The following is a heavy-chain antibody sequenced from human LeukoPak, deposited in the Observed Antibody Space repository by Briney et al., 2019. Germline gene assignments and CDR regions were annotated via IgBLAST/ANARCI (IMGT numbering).Heavy chain of an antibody. J-gene: IGHJ4*01. CDR3: ARDLGKGYFDY. CDR1: GFTFSSYA. V-gene: IGHV3-30*04. Sequence: GGSLRLSCAASGFTFSSYAMHWVRQAPGKGLEWVAVISYDGSNKYYADSVKGRFTISRDNSKNTLYLQMNSLRAEDTAVYYCARDLGKGYFDYWGHGTLVTVSS. CDR2: ISYDGSNK.